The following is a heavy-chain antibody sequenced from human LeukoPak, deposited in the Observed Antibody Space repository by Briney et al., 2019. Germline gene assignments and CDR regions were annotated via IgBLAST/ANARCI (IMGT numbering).Heavy chain of an antibody. Sequence: GGSLRLSCAASGFTFSSYAMHWVRQAPGKGLEWVAAISYDGSNKYYADSVKGRFTISRDNSKNTLYLQMNSLRAEDTAVYYCARAMVLGLIYYYYYGMDVWGQGTTVTVSS. J-gene: IGHJ6*02. CDR1: GFTFSSYA. D-gene: IGHD3-10*01. CDR2: ISYDGSNK. CDR3: ARAMVLGLIYYYYYGMDV. V-gene: IGHV3-30*04.